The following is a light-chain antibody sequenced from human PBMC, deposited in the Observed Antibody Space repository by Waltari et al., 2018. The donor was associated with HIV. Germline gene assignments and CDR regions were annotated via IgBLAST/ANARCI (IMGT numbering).Light chain of an antibody. CDR3: AAWDVSLIWV. Sequence: QSVLTQPPSASGTPGQRGTISCSGSSSNIGSNTVKWYQQLPGTAPKLLIYSNNQRPSGVPDRFSGSKSGTSASLSISGLQSEDEADYYCAAWDVSLIWVFGGGTKLTVL. CDR2: SNN. V-gene: IGLV1-44*01. CDR1: SSNIGSNT. J-gene: IGLJ3*02.